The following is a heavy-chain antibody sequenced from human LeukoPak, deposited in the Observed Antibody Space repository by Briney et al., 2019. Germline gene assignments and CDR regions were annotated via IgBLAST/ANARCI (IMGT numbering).Heavy chain of an antibody. CDR3: ARVPDPTYYDFWSGYWFSADDAFDI. V-gene: IGHV3-48*01. J-gene: IGHJ3*02. D-gene: IGHD3-3*01. Sequence: GGSLRLSCAASGFTFSSYSMNWVRQAPGEGLEWVSYISSSSSTIYYADSVKGRFTISRDNAKNSLYLQMNSLRAEDTAVYYCARVPDPTYYDFWSGYWFSADDAFDIWGQGTMVTVSS. CDR1: GFTFSSYS. CDR2: ISSSSSTI.